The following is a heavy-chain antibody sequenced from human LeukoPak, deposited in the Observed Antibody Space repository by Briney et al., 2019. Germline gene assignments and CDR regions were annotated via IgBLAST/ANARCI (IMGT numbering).Heavy chain of an antibody. CDR3: ARQKYSSGSALDY. J-gene: IGHJ4*02. CDR1: GYSFTNYW. V-gene: IGHV5-51*01. Sequence: GESLKISCKGSGYSFTNYWIGWVRQMPGKGLDWMGTIYPGDSDTRYSPSFQGQVTISADKSISTAYLQWSSLKASDTAMYYCARQKYSSGSALDYWGQGTLVTVPS. CDR2: IYPGDSDT. D-gene: IGHD6-19*01.